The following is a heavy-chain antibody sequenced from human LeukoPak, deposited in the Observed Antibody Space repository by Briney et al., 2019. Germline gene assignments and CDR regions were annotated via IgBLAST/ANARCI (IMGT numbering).Heavy chain of an antibody. CDR3: ASMRVRGVIITGAIDY. CDR1: GGSISSYY. J-gene: IGHJ4*02. Sequence: KPSETLSLTCTVSGGSISSYYWSWIRQPPGKGLEWIGSIYCSGSTNYNPSLKSRVTISVDTSKNQFSLKLSSVTAADTAVYYCASMRVRGVIITGAIDYWGQGTLVTVSS. V-gene: IGHV4-59*01. CDR2: IYCSGST. D-gene: IGHD3-10*01.